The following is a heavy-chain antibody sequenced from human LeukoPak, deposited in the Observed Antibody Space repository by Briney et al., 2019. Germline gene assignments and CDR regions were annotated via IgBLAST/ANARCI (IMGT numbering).Heavy chain of an antibody. J-gene: IGHJ4*02. CDR1: VFTLSDYY. CDR3: ASLSGYSYGLDY. CDR2: ICSSGGTL. V-gene: IGHV3-11*04. D-gene: IGHD5-18*01. Sequence: VGSLRHSCLASVFTLSDYYISWIRQAPGKGVEWVSYICSSGGTLYYPDSVKGGLTISRKNPKNQLYLQLKSLRAGDRAVYYCASLSGYSYGLDYWGQGTLVTVSS.